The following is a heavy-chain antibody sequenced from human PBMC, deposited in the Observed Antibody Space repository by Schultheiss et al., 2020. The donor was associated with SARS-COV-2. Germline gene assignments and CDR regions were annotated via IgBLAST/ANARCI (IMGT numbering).Heavy chain of an antibody. V-gene: IGHV4-59*01. J-gene: IGHJ5*02. D-gene: IGHD6-19*01. CDR2: INHSGST. Sequence: SETLSLTCTVSGGSISSYYWSWIRQPPGKGLEWIGEINHSGSTNYNPSLKSRVTISVDTSKNQFSLKLSSVTAADTAVYYCARDSELAVAGSWFDPWGQGTLVTVS. CDR3: ARDSELAVAGSWFDP. CDR1: GGSISSYY.